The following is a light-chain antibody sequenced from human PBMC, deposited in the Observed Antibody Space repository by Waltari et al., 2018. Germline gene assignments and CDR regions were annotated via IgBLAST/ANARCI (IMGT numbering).Light chain of an antibody. CDR3: QQCGISVWT. Sequence: EIVLTQSPGTLSLSPGERATLSCRASQIVSSSYLAWYQQKPGQAPRLLIYGASSRATGIPDRFSGSGSGTDFTLTISRLDPEDFAVYYCQQCGISVWTFGQGTKVEIK. V-gene: IGKV3-20*01. J-gene: IGKJ1*01. CDR2: GAS. CDR1: QIVSSSY.